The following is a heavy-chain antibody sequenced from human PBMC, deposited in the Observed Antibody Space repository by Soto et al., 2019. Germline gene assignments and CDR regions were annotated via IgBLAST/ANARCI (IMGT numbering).Heavy chain of an antibody. Sequence: ASVKVSCKASEDTFRNYAISWVRQAPGQGLEWMGIINPSGGSTSYAQKFQGRVTMTRDTSTSTVYMELSSLRSEDTAVYYCARDRGVAATAYWFDPWGQGTLVTVSS. CDR3: ARDRGVAATAYWFDP. CDR2: INPSGGST. D-gene: IGHD2-15*01. J-gene: IGHJ5*02. CDR1: EDTFRNYA. V-gene: IGHV1-46*01.